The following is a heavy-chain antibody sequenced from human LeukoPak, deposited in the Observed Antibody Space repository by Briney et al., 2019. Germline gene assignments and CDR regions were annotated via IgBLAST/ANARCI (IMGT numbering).Heavy chain of an antibody. CDR3: ARGRKGPWCSSTSCYIYYYYYMDV. V-gene: IGHV4-34*01. CDR1: GGPFSGYY. J-gene: IGHJ6*03. CDR2: INHSGST. D-gene: IGHD2-2*02. Sequence: SETLSLACAVYGGPFSGYYWSWIRQPPGKGLEWIGEINHSGSTNYNPSLKSRVTISVDTSKNQFSLKLSSVTAADTAVYYCARGRKGPWCSSTSCYIYYYYYMDVWGKGTTVTVSS.